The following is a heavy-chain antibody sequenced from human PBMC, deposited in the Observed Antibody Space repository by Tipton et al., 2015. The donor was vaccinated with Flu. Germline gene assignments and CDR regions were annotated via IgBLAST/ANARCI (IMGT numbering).Heavy chain of an antibody. CDR2: IWYDGSNK. Sequence: SLRLSCAASGFTFSSYGMHWVRQAPGKGLGWVAVIWYDGSNKYYADSVKGRFTISRDNSKNTLYLQMNSLRAEDTAVYYCARDAGYSSGWSSHDYWGQGTLVTVSS. CDR3: ARDAGYSSGWSSHDY. D-gene: IGHD6-19*01. V-gene: IGHV3-33*01. J-gene: IGHJ4*02. CDR1: GFTFSSYG.